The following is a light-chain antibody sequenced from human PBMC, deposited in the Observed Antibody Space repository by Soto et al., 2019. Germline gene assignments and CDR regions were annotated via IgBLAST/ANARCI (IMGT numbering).Light chain of an antibody. CDR2: GAS. CDR3: QQYDASSPLT. Sequence: EVVLTQFPGTLSLSPGDRATLSCRASRSVSYNYLAWYQQKPGRAPRLLLVGASIRATGIPDRFIGSASGTDFTLPISGLEPDDFAVYYCQQYDASSPLTFGGGTRVDMK. CDR1: RSVSYNY. J-gene: IGKJ4*01. V-gene: IGKV3-20*01.